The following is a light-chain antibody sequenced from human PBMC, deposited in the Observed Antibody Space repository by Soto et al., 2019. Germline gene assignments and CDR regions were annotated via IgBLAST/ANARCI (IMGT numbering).Light chain of an antibody. V-gene: IGKV1-17*03. CDR2: GAF. CDR3: QQANSFPT. Sequence: DIQMTQSPSAMSASVGDRVTITCRASQGINDNLAWFQQKAGQVPKRLIYGAFSLQRGVPSRFSGSGSGTEFTLTISSLQPEDFATYYCQQANSFPTFGQGTRLEIK. CDR1: QGINDN. J-gene: IGKJ5*01.